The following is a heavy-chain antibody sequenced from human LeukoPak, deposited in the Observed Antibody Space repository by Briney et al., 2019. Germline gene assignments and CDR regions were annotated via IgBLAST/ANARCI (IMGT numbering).Heavy chain of an antibody. CDR2: IIPIFGTA. V-gene: IGHV1-69*13. CDR3: ARYCSGGSCYPNDDAFDI. CDR1: GGTFSSYA. Sequence: ASVKVSCKASGGTFSSYAISWVRQAPGQGLEWMGGIIPIFGTANYAQKFQGRVTITADESTSTAYMKLSSLRSEDTAVYYCARYCSGGSCYPNDDAFDIWGQGTMVTVSS. D-gene: IGHD2-15*01. J-gene: IGHJ3*02.